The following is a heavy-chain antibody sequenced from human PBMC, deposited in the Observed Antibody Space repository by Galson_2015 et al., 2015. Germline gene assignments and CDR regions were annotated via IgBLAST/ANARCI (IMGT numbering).Heavy chain of an antibody. CDR3: ARGTYCTNGECYVTYYMDV. Sequence: SLRLSCAASTFTFSSYSMNWVRQAPGKGLEWVSYISSHSRTIYYADSLKGRFTISRDNAKNSLYLQMNSLRDEDTAVYYCARGTYCTNGECYVTYYMDVWGKGTTVTVSS. J-gene: IGHJ6*03. V-gene: IGHV3-48*02. CDR1: TFTFSSYS. D-gene: IGHD2-8*01. CDR2: ISSHSRTI.